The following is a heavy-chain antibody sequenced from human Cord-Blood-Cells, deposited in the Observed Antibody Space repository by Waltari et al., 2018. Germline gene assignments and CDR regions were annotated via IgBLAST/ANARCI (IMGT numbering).Heavy chain of an antibody. D-gene: IGHD3-22*01. CDR3: ARSYDSSGYYYHYYYYGMDV. V-gene: IGHV4-34*01. CDR1: GGSFSGYY. CDR2: INHSGST. J-gene: IGHJ6*02. Sequence: QVQLQQWGAGLLKPSETLSLTCAVYGGSFSGYYWSWIRQPHGKGLEWIGEINHSGSTNYNPSLKSRVTISVDTSKNQFSLKLSSVTAADTAVYYCARSYDSSGYYYHYYYYGMDVWGQGTTVTVSS.